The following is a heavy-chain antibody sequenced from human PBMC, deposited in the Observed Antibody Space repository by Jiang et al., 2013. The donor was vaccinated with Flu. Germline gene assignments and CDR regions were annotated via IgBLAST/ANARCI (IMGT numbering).Heavy chain of an antibody. CDR1: GFTVSSNY. D-gene: IGHD3-16*02. V-gene: IGHV3-53*01. CDR2: IYSGGST. CDR3: AKKYDYVWGSYRDDDAFDI. J-gene: IGHJ3*02. Sequence: VQLLESGGGLIQPGGSLRLSCAASGFTVSSNYMSWVRQAPGKGLEWVSVIYSGGSTYYADSVKGRFTISRDNSKNTLYLQMNSLRAEDTAVYYCAKKYDYVWGSYRDDDAFDIVGPRDKWSPSL.